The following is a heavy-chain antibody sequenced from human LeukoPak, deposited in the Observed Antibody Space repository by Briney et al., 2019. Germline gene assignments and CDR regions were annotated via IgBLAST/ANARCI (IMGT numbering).Heavy chain of an antibody. CDR3: ARGYCSGGSCYNNWFDP. CDR2: ISYDGSNK. V-gene: IGHV3-30*01. J-gene: IGHJ5*02. Sequence: PGGSLRLSCAASGFTFSSYAMHWVRQAPGKGLEWVAVISYDGSNKYYADSVKGRFTISRDNSKNTLYLQMNSLRAEDTAVYYCARGYCSGGSCYNNWFDPWGQGTLVTVSS. D-gene: IGHD2-15*01. CDR1: GFTFSSYA.